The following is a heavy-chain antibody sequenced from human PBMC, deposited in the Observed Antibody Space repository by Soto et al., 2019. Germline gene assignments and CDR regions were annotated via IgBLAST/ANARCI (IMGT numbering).Heavy chain of an antibody. D-gene: IGHD3-10*01. CDR1: GFTFSSYG. V-gene: IGHV3-33*01. CDR2: IWYDGSNK. Sequence: GGSLRLSCAASGFTFSSYGMHWVRQAPGKGLEWVAVIWYDGSNKYYADSVKGRFTISRDNSKNTLYLQMNSLRAEDTAVYYCARDARYYSCDYWGQGTLVTVSS. J-gene: IGHJ4*02. CDR3: ARDARYYSCDY.